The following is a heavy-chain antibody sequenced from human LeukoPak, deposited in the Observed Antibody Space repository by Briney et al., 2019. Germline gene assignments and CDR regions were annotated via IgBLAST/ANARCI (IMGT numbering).Heavy chain of an antibody. CDR3: AKAGQATGHCSGGSCYWSYYYTDV. V-gene: IGHV3-43D*03. CDR2: ISWDGGST. D-gene: IGHD2-15*01. CDR1: GFTFDDYA. Sequence: PGGSLRLSCAASGFTFDDYAMHWVRQAPGKGLEWVSLISWDGGSTYYADSVKGRFTISRDNSKNSLYLQMNSLRADDTALYYCAKAGQATGHCSGGSCYWSYYYTDVWGKGTTVTVSS. J-gene: IGHJ6*03.